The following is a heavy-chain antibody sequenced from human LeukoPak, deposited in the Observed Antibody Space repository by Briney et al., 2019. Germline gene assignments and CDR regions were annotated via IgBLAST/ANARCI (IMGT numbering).Heavy chain of an antibody. CDR3: ASANYDILTGSGYYFDY. CDR2: IIPIFGTA. D-gene: IGHD3-9*01. CDR1: GGTFSSYA. J-gene: IGHJ4*02. Sequence: SVKVSCKASGGTFSSYAISWVRQAPGQGLEWMGGIIPIFGTANYAQKFQGRVTITTDESTSTAYVELSSLRSEDTAVYYCASANYDILTGSGYYFDYWGQGTLVTVSS. V-gene: IGHV1-69*05.